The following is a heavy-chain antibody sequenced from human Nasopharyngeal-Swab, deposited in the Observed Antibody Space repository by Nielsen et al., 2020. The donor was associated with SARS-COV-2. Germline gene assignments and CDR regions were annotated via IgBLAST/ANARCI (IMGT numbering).Heavy chain of an antibody. Sequence: SETLSLTCAVYGGSFSDSPWSWLRLLPGKRLEWIGEINHRGGTAYKSSLKSRVTISVDTSKNQFSLELRSVTAADTGVYFCARGPDQFHSFDNWDQGRLVTVSS. CDR2: INHRGGT. D-gene: IGHD2-2*01. CDR1: GGSFSDSP. CDR3: ARGPDQFHSFDN. V-gene: IGHV4-34*01. J-gene: IGHJ4*02.